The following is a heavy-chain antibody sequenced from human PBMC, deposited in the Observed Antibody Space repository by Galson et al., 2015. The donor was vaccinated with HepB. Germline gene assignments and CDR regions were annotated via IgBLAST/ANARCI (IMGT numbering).Heavy chain of an antibody. J-gene: IGHJ2*01. CDR2: INPSGGST. CDR1: GYTFTSYG. CDR3: ARDGYYDSSGYYATLRGYFDL. D-gene: IGHD3-22*01. Sequence: SVKVSCKAPGYTFTSYGISWVRQAPGQGLEWMGIINPSGGSTSYAQKFQGRVTMTRDTSTSTVYMELSSLRSEDTAVYYCARDGYYDSSGYYATLRGYFDLWGRGTLVTVSS. V-gene: IGHV1-46*01.